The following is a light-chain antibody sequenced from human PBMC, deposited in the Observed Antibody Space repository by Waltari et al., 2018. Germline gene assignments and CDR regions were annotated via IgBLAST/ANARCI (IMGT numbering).Light chain of an antibody. CDR2: KDT. Sequence: SYELTQPPPVSVSPGQTATITCPGDALPKQYAFWYQQKPGPAPVLLTYKDTERPSGIPDRFSGSTSGTTVTLTISGVQAEDEADYYCQSADSTSTHVVFGGGTKLTVL. V-gene: IGLV3-25*03. CDR3: QSADSTSTHVV. CDR1: ALPKQY. J-gene: IGLJ2*01.